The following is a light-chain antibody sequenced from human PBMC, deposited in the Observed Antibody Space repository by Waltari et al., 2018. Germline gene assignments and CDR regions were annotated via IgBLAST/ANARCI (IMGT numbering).Light chain of an antibody. CDR3: QQYYSPPWT. V-gene: IGKV4-1*01. Sequence: DIVMTQSPDSLAVSLGERATINCKHSQSVLYSSNNNNYLAWYQQIPGHPPKLLIYWASTRESGVPDRFSGSGSGTDFTLTISSLQAEDVAVYYCQQYYSPPWTFGQGTKVEIK. J-gene: IGKJ1*01. CDR1: QSVLYSSNNNNY. CDR2: WAS.